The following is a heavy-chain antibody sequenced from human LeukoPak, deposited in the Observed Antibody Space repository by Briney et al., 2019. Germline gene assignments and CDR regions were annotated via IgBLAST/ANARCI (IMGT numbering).Heavy chain of an antibody. Sequence: PSETLSLTCTVSGGSISSSSYYWGWIRQPPGKGLEWIGSIYYSGSTYYNPSLKSRVTISVDTSKNQFSLKLSSVTAADTAVYYCARYCSGGSYPYWYFDLWGRGTLVTVSS. CDR3: ARYCSGGSYPYWYFDL. J-gene: IGHJ2*01. CDR2: IYYSGST. V-gene: IGHV4-39*01. CDR1: GGSISSSSYY. D-gene: IGHD2-15*01.